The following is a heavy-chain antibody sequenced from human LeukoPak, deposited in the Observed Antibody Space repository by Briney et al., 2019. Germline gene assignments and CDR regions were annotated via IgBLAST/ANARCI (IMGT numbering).Heavy chain of an antibody. D-gene: IGHD2-21*02. CDR1: GASISSYC. J-gene: IGHJ3*02. CDR3: ARGAYCGGDCYSYAHDAFDI. Sequence: SETLSLTCTVSGASISSYCWSWIRQPPGQGLEWIGYIYYRGSINYSPSLKSRVSISVDTSKNQFSLKLSSVTAADTAVYYCARGAYCGGDCYSYAHDAFDIWGQGTMVTVSS. CDR2: IYYRGSI. V-gene: IGHV4-59*01.